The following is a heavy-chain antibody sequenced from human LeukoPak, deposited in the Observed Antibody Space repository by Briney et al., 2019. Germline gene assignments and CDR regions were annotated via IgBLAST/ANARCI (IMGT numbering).Heavy chain of an antibody. D-gene: IGHD3-22*01. CDR1: GGTFSSYA. CDR3: ARGLDSSGYPDY. J-gene: IGHJ4*02. CDR2: IIPIFGTA. Sequence: ASVKVSCKASGGTFSSYAISWVRQAPGQGLEWMGGIIPIFGTANYAQKFQGRVTITADESTSTAYMELSSLRSEDTAVYYCARGLDSSGYPDYWGQGTLVTVSS. V-gene: IGHV1-69*13.